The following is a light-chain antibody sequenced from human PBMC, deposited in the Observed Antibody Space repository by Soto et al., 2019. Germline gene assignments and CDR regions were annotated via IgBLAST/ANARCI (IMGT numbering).Light chain of an antibody. Sequence: DIQLTHSPSFLSASVGDRVTITCRASQTISSWLAWYQQKPGKAPKLLIYAASTLQTGVPSRFSGSGLGTDFTLTISSLQPEDFATYYCQQATSFPRTFGQGTKVDIK. CDR2: AAS. CDR3: QQATSFPRT. V-gene: IGKV1-12*01. CDR1: QTISSW. J-gene: IGKJ1*01.